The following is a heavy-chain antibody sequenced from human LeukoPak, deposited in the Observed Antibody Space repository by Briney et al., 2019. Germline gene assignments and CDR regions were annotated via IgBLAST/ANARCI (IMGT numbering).Heavy chain of an antibody. CDR1: GGSFSGYY. CDR3: ARKQLAYYYYGMDV. D-gene: IGHD1-1*01. V-gene: IGHV4-34*01. J-gene: IGHJ6*02. CDR2: INHSGST. Sequence: SETLSLTCAVYGGSFSGYYWSWIRQPPGKGLEWSGEINHSGSTNYNPSLKSRVTISVDTSKNQFSLKLSSVTAADTAVYYCARKQLAYYYYGMDVWGQGTTVTVSS.